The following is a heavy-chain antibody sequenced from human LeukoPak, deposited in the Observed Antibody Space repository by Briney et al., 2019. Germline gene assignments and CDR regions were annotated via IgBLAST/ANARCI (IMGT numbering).Heavy chain of an antibody. CDR3: ARGTYYYESSGYYSYYYMDV. D-gene: IGHD3-22*01. Sequence: GASVTLSCNASGYTFIRYDINWVRQATGQGLEWLGWMNPNSGNTGYAQKFQGRVTITRNTSISTAYMELSSLRSEDTAVYYCARGTYYYESSGYYSYYYMDVWGKGTTVTVSS. J-gene: IGHJ6*03. CDR2: MNPNSGNT. V-gene: IGHV1-8*03. CDR1: GYTFIRYD.